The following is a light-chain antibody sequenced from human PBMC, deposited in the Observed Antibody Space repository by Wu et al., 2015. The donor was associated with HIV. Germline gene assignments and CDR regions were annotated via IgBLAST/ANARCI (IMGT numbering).Light chain of an antibody. Sequence: EILLTQSPGTLSLSPGERVTLSCRASQTVDSSYLAWYQQKPGQAPRLLIYSATSRATGAPERFSGRGSGTDFSLTISRLEPEDFAVYYCQQYNNWPRSFGQGTKLEIK. CDR1: QTVDSSY. CDR3: QQYNNWPRS. CDR2: SAT. J-gene: IGKJ2*03. V-gene: IGKV3-20*01.